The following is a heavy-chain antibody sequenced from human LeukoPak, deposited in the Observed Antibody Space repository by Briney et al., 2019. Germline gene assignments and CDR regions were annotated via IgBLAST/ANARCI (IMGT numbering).Heavy chain of an antibody. CDR1: GGSISSYY. CDR2: IYYSGST. Sequence: SETLSLTCTVSGGSISSYYWSWIRQPPGKGLEWIGHIYYSGSTNYNPSLKSRVTISVDTSKNQFSLKLSSVTAADTAVYYCARGKRGGYDYYYYYYMDVWGKGTTVTVSS. J-gene: IGHJ6*03. D-gene: IGHD5-12*01. V-gene: IGHV4-59*01. CDR3: ARGKRGGYDYYYYYYMDV.